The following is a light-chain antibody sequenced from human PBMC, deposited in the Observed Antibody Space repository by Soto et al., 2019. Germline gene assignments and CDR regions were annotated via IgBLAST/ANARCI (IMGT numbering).Light chain of an antibody. CDR3: SSYTSNSTVV. Sequence: QAVVTQPASVSGSPGQSIVISCTGTSSDVGGYNYVSWYQQHPGKAPKLLIYGVINRPSGVSNRFSASKSVNTASLTVSGLQSEDEADYYCSSYTSNSTVVFGGGTQLTVL. J-gene: IGLJ3*02. CDR2: GVI. CDR1: SSDVGGYNY. V-gene: IGLV2-14*01.